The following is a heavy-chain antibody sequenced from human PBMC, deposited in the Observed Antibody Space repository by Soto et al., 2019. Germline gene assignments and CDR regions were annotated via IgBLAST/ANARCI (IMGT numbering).Heavy chain of an antibody. J-gene: IGHJ4*02. Sequence: GGSLRLSCAASGFTFSSYAISWVRQAPGKVLEWVSAISGSGGSTYYADSVKGRFTISRDNSKNTLYLQMNSLRAEDTAVYYCAKAQVGARLFDYWGQGTLVTVSS. CDR1: GFTFSSYA. CDR2: ISGSGGST. D-gene: IGHD1-26*01. CDR3: AKAQVGARLFDY. V-gene: IGHV3-23*01.